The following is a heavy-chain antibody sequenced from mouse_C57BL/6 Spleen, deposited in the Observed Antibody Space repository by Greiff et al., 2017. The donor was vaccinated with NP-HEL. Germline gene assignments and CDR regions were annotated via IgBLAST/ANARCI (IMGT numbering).Heavy chain of an antibody. D-gene: IGHD2-2*01. V-gene: IGHV1-64*01. CDR1: GYTFTSYW. CDR2: IHPNSGST. CDR3: ARSPSTMVTTPYYFDS. J-gene: IGHJ2*01. Sequence: QVQLQQPGAELVKPGASVKLSCKASGYTFTSYWMHWVKQRPGQGLEWIGMIHPNSGSTNYNEKFKSKATLTVDQPSSTSYMQLSSLTSEDSAVYYCARSPSTMVTTPYYFDSWGQGTTLTVSS.